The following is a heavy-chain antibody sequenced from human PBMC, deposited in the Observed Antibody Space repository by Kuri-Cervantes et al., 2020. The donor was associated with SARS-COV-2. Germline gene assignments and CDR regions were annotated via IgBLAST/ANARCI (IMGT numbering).Heavy chain of an antibody. Sequence: ASVKVSCRASGYTFTSYYMHWVRQAPGQGLEWMGVINPSGGSTSYEQKFQGRVTMTRDTSTSTVYMELSILRSEDTAVYYCAREARNNDYYYGMDVWGQGTTVTVSS. V-gene: IGHV1-46*01. D-gene: IGHD1/OR15-1a*01. CDR2: INPSGGST. J-gene: IGHJ6*02. CDR3: AREARNNDYYYGMDV. CDR1: GYTFTSYY.